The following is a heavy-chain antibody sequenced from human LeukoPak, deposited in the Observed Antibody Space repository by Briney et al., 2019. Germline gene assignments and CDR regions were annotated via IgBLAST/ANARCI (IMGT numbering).Heavy chain of an antibody. CDR1: GYTLTNLS. D-gene: IGHD1-26*01. V-gene: IGHV1-24*01. CDR2: FDPEDGKT. CDR3: AKLGSYPKYYFDY. Sequence: ASVKVSCKASGYTLTNLSMHWVRQAPGKGLEWMGGFDPEDGKTVYAQKFQGRVTMTEDTSTGTVYMDLSSLRSEDTAVYYCAKLGSYPKYYFDYWGQGTLVTVSS. J-gene: IGHJ4*02.